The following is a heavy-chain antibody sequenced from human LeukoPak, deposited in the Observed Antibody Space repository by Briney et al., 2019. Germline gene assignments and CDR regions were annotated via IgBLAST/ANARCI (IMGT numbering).Heavy chain of an antibody. Sequence: ASVKVSCKASGYTFTSYGISWVRQAPGQGLEWMGGIIPIPRTANYAQNFQGRVTITADESTSTVYMELRSLRSDDTAVYYCARDFTSEDAFDIWGQGTLVTVSS. CDR2: IIPIPRTA. V-gene: IGHV1-69*13. CDR1: GYTFTSYG. D-gene: IGHD1-14*01. CDR3: ARDFTSEDAFDI. J-gene: IGHJ3*02.